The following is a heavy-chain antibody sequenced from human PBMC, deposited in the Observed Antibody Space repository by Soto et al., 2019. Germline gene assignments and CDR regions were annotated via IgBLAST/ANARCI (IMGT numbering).Heavy chain of an antibody. CDR1: GYDFTTYG. J-gene: IGHJ4*02. D-gene: IGHD1-1*01. V-gene: IGHV1-18*01. CDR3: ARGRYGDY. Sequence: QVHLVQSGAEVKKPGASVKVSCQGSGYDFTTYGITWVRQAPGQGLEWMGWISAHNGNTNYAQKLQGRVTVTGDTSTSTAYMERRSLRYDDTAVYYCARGRYGDYWGQGALVTVSS. CDR2: ISAHNGNT.